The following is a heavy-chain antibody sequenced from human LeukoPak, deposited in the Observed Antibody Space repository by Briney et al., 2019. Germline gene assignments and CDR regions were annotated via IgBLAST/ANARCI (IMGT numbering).Heavy chain of an antibody. V-gene: IGHV4-59*01. CDR3: ARGIVSDGYYYYYAMDV. Sequence: PSETLSLTCTVSGGSISSYYWSWIRQPPGKGLEWIGYIYYSGSTNYNPSLKSRVTISVDTSKNQFSLRLSSVTAADTAVYYCARGIVSDGYYYYYAMDVWGQGTTVTVSS. CDR1: GGSISSYY. J-gene: IGHJ6*02. D-gene: IGHD2-15*01. CDR2: IYYSGST.